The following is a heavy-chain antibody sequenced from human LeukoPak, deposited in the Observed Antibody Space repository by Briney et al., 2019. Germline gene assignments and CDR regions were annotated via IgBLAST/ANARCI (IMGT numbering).Heavy chain of an antibody. V-gene: IGHV1-24*01. CDR1: GYTLTELS. CDR3: ATESPPYSYGFPPFDY. CDR2: IDPEDGET. J-gene: IGHJ4*02. Sequence: GASVKVSCKVSGYTLTELSMHWVRQAPGKGLEWMGGIDPEDGETIYAQKFQGRVTMTEDTSTDTAYMELSSLRSEDTAVYYCATESPPYSYGFPPFDYWGQGTLVTVSS. D-gene: IGHD5-18*01.